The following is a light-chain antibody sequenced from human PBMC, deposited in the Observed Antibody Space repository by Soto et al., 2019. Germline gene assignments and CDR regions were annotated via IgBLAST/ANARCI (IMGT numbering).Light chain of an antibody. Sequence: EIVMTQSPATLSVSAGERATLSCRASQSVSSNLACYQQKPGQAPRLLIYGASTRATGIPARFSGSGSGTEFTLTISSLQSEDFAVYYCQQYNNWPIQTFGPGTKVDI. CDR3: QQYNNWPIQT. J-gene: IGKJ3*01. CDR1: QSVSSN. V-gene: IGKV3-15*01. CDR2: GAS.